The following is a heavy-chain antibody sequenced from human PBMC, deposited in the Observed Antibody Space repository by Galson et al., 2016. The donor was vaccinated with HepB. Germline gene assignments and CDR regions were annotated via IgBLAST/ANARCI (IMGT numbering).Heavy chain of an antibody. CDR1: GDSVSNNIDG. V-gene: IGHV6-1*01. D-gene: IGHD6-19*01. J-gene: IGHJ4*02. CDR3: VKSVWLGRGFVS. Sequence: CAISGDSVSNNIDGWNWIRQSPSRGLEWLGRTYYRSEWRYDYAPSVQSRISINPDTSKKQFSLHLNSVTPEDTAVYYCVKSVWLGRGFVSWGQGTLVTVAS. CDR2: TYYRSEWRY.